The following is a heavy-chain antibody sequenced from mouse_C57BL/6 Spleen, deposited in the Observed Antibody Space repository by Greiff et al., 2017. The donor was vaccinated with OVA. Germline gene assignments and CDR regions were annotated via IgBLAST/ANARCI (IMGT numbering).Heavy chain of an antibody. D-gene: IGHD1-1*01. Sequence: EVQLQQSGPELVKPGASVKMSCKASGYTFTDYNMHWVKQSHGKSLEWIGYINPNNGGTSYNQKFKGKATLTVNKSSSTAYMELRSLTSEDSAVYYCAITPFYYYCSRVEYYFDYWGPGTTLTVSS. CDR1: GYTFTDYN. J-gene: IGHJ2*01. CDR2: INPNNGGT. V-gene: IGHV1-22*01. CDR3: AITPFYYYCSRVEYYFDY.